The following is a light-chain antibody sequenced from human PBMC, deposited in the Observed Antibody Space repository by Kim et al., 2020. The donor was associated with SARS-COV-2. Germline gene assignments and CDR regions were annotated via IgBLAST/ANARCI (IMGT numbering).Light chain of an antibody. Sequence: IVLTQSPGTLSLSPGERATLSCRTSQSISSSYISWYQQRPGRAPRLLMYHTSTRATGIPDRFSGAGSGTDFTLTISRLEPEDFAVYFCQQYSWSPPRLTFGQGTKLEI. V-gene: IGKV3-20*01. J-gene: IGKJ2*01. CDR2: HTS. CDR1: QSISSSY. CDR3: QQYSWSPPRLT.